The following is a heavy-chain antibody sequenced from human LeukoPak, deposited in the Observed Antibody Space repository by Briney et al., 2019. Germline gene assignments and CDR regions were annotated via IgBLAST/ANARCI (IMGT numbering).Heavy chain of an antibody. D-gene: IGHD5-12*01. CDR1: GGSISSGDYY. J-gene: IGHJ4*02. CDR3: ARDLRYRGYKPPAYYFDY. V-gene: IGHV4-30-4*08. CDR2: IYYSGST. Sequence: SSETLSLTCTVSGGSISSGDYYWSWIRQPPGKGLEWIGYIYYSGSTYYNPSLKSRVTISVDTSKNQFSLKLSSVTAADTAVYYCARDLRYRGYKPPAYYFDYWGQGTLVTVSS.